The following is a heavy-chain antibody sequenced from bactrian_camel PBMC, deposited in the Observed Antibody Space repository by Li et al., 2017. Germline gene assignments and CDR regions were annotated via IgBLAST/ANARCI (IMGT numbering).Heavy chain of an antibody. Sequence: VQLVESGGGLVQPGGSLRLSCAASGFTFSNYDLSWVRQAPGKGLEWVSGIDREGGSTYYADSVKGRFTISRDNAKNTLYLQMNSQKTEDSAMYYCASLTGGYWCQGTQVTVS. J-gene: IGHJ4*01. CDR1: GFTFSNYD. CDR3: ASLTGGY. CDR2: IDREGGST. D-gene: IGHD8*01. V-gene: IGHV3S40*01.